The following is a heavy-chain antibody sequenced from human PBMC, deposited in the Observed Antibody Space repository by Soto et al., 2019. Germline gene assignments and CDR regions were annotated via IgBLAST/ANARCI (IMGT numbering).Heavy chain of an antibody. Sequence: ASVKVSCKASGYTFTSYYMHWVRQAPGQGLEWMGIINPSGGSTSYAQKFQGRVTMTRDTSTSTVYMELSSLRSEDTAVYYCARDSKKDTAMVKDYYYYMDVWGKGTTVTVSS. CDR1: GYTFTSYY. CDR2: INPSGGST. V-gene: IGHV1-46*03. D-gene: IGHD5-18*01. J-gene: IGHJ6*03. CDR3: ARDSKKDTAMVKDYYYYMDV.